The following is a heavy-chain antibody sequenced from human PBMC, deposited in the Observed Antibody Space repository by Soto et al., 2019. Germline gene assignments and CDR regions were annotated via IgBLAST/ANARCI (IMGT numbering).Heavy chain of an antibody. CDR3: SKYRGRCGENS. V-gene: IGHV1-46*01. CDR2: IDPSGGST. D-gene: IGHD2-21*01. Sequence: QVQLVQSGSEVKKPGASVKISCTTSGYPFISYFIHWVRQAPGQGLEWMGIIDPSGGSTTDAQKVQGRVSMTRDTSTSTVYMELSSLRSEDTAVYFCSKYRGRCGENSWGQVTLVTVSS. CDR1: GYPFISYF. J-gene: IGHJ4*02.